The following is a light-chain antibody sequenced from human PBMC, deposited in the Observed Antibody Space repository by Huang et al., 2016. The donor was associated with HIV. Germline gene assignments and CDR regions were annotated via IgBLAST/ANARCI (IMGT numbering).Light chain of an antibody. V-gene: IGKV3-15*01. CDR3: QQYNNWPYT. CDR1: QSVGSK. Sequence: DTVMTQTPVTLSVSPGARATLPCRASQSVGSKFAWFQQKPGQAPRLLIHGASTRATGIPARFSGSGSGTEFTLTISSLQSEDFAVYYCQQYNNWPYTFGQGTKLEIK. CDR2: GAS. J-gene: IGKJ2*01.